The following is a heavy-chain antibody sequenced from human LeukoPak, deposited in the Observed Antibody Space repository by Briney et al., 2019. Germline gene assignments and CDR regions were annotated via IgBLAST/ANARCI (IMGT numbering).Heavy chain of an antibody. D-gene: IGHD1-26*01. J-gene: IGHJ2*01. CDR3: VRSPDSGSYYGKSYWYFDL. CDR2: INPNSGGT. CDR1: GYTFTGYY. Sequence: ASVKVSCKASGYTFTGYYMLWVRQAPGQGLEWMGWINPNSGGTNYAQKFQGWVTMTRDTSISTAYMELSRLRSDDTAVYYCVRSPDSGSYYGKSYWYFDLWGRGTLVTVSS. V-gene: IGHV1-2*04.